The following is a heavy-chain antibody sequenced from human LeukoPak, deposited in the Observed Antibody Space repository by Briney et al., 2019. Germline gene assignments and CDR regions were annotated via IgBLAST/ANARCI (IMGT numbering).Heavy chain of an antibody. CDR3: AKFQWELLTFDY. CDR2: ISGSGGST. V-gene: IGHV3-23*01. J-gene: IGHJ4*02. D-gene: IGHD1-26*01. CDR1: GFTFSSYA. Sequence: PGGSLRLSCAASGFTFSSYATSWVRQAPGKGLERVSAISGSGGSTYYADSVKGRLTISRDNSKNTLYLQMNSLRAEDTAVYYCAKFQWELLTFDYWGQGTLVTVSS.